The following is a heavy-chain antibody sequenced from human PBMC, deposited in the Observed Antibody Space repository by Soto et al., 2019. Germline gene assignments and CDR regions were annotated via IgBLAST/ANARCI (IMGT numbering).Heavy chain of an antibody. Sequence: ASVKVSCKASGYTFTSYGISWVRQAPGQGLEWMGWISAYNGNTKYSQKFQGRVTMTRDTSIDTAYLELTGLTSDDTATYYCARKHSLDYIRWGLDPWGQGTLVTVSS. D-gene: IGHD4-4*01. J-gene: IGHJ5*02. V-gene: IGHV1-18*04. CDR2: ISAYNGNT. CDR3: ARKHSLDYIRWGLDP. CDR1: GYTFTSYG.